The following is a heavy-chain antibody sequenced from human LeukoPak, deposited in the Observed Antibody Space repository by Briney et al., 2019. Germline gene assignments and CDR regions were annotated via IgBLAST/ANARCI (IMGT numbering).Heavy chain of an antibody. CDR1: GGSISSSSYY. D-gene: IGHD3-10*01. J-gene: IGHJ5*02. CDR3: ARTYYYGSGSYYLPGDNWFDP. Sequence: SETLSPTCTVSGGSISSSSYYWGWIRQPPGKGLEWIGSIFYSGSTYYNPSLKSRVTISVDTSENQFSLKLSSVTAADTAVYYCARTYYYGSGSYYLPGDNWFDPWGQGTLVTVSS. CDR2: IFYSGST. V-gene: IGHV4-39*01.